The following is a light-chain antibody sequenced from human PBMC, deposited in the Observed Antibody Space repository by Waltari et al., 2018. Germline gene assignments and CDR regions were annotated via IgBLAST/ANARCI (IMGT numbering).Light chain of an antibody. CDR2: SNN. CDR1: SSNIGSNT. CDR3: AAWDDSLNGHVV. J-gene: IGLJ2*01. Sequence: QSVLTQPPSASGTPGQRVTISCSGSSSNIGSNTVHWYQQRPGTAPNLLIYSNNQRPPGVPDRFSGSKSGTSASLAISGLQSEDEADYYCAAWDDSLNGHVVFGGGTKLTVL. V-gene: IGLV1-44*01.